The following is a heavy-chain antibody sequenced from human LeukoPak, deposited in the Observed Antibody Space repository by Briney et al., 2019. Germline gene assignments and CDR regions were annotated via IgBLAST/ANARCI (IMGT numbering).Heavy chain of an antibody. Sequence: GGSLRLSCAASGFTFHDYAMHWVRQTPGKGLEWVSLISGGGGDTYYADSVKGRFTISRDNSENSLYLQMSSLTIEDTALYYCTKDGYGTYDYWGQGTQVTVSS. CDR1: GFTFHDYA. CDR3: TKDGYGTYDY. V-gene: IGHV3-43*02. J-gene: IGHJ4*02. D-gene: IGHD5-18*01. CDR2: ISGGGGDT.